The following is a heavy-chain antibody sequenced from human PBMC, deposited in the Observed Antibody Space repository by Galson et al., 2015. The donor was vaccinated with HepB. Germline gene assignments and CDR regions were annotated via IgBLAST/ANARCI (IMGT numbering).Heavy chain of an antibody. D-gene: IGHD3-3*01. CDR2: ISGSGGST. Sequence: SLRLSCAASGFTFSSYAMSWVRQAPGKGLEWVSAISGSGGSTYYADSVKGRFTISRDNSKNTLYLQMNSLRAEDTAVYYCAKAPDFPITGYHPNWFDPWGQGTLVTVSS. J-gene: IGHJ5*02. CDR1: GFTFSSYA. CDR3: AKAPDFPITGYHPNWFDP. V-gene: IGHV3-23*01.